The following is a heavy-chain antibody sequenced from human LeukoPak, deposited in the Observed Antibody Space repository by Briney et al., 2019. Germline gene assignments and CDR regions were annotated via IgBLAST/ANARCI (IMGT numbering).Heavy chain of an antibody. Sequence: SETLSLTCTVSGGSISSTSYYWGWIRQPPGKGLEWIGSISYSGSTYYNPSLKSRVTISVDTSKNQFSLKLPSVTAADTAVYYCARDSQFDSSGHAPWGQGILVTVSS. CDR3: ARDSQFDSSGHAP. V-gene: IGHV4-39*07. CDR1: GGSISSTSYY. CDR2: ISYSGST. J-gene: IGHJ5*02. D-gene: IGHD3-22*01.